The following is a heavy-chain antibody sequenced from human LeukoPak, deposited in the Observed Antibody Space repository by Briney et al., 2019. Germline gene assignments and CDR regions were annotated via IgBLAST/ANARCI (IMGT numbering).Heavy chain of an antibody. Sequence: PSETLSLTCTVSGGSIRSYYWSWIRQPPGKGLEWIGYISYSGNTNYNPSLKSRVTISVDTSKNQFSLNLNSVTAADTAVYYCARVIVVVPIGVYHYYAMDVWGQGTTVTVSS. J-gene: IGHJ6*02. CDR2: ISYSGNT. V-gene: IGHV4-59*12. CDR3: ARVIVVVPIGVYHYYAMDV. D-gene: IGHD2-2*01. CDR1: GGSIRSYY.